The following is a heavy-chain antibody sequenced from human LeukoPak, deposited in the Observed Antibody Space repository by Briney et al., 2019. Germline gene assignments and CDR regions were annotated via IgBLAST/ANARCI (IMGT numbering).Heavy chain of an antibody. Sequence: PGGSLRLSCAASGFTFSSYEMNWVRQAPGKGLEWVPYISSSGSTIYYADSVKGRFTISRGNAKNSLYLQMNSLRAEDTAVYYCARDPYLGNYFAYWGQGTLVTVST. CDR3: ARDPYLGNYFAY. CDR1: GFTFSSYE. D-gene: IGHD2-2*01. V-gene: IGHV3-48*03. J-gene: IGHJ4*02. CDR2: ISSSGSTI.